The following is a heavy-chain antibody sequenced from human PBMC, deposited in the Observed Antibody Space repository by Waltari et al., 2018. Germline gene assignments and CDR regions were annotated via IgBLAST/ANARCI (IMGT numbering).Heavy chain of an antibody. CDR3: ARADTAMVTYYYYGMDV. CDR1: GFTFSSSW. CDR2: IKQEGSEK. D-gene: IGHD5-18*01. Sequence: EVQLVESGVGLVQPVGSLRLSFAASGFTFSSSWLSWFRQLPGKGLEGVANIKQEGSEKYYVDSVKGRFTISRDNAKNSLYLQMNSLRAEDTAVYYCARADTAMVTYYYYGMDVWGQGTTVTVSS. V-gene: IGHV3-7*01. J-gene: IGHJ6*02.